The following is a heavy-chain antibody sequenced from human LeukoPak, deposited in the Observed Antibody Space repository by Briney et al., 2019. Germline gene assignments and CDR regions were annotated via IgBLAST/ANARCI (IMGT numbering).Heavy chain of an antibody. CDR1: GYTFTSYY. Sequence: ASVTVSFTASGYTFTSYYMHWVRQAPGQGLEWMGMIYPRDGSTSYAQKFQGRVTVTRDTSTSTVHMELSGLRSEDTAVYYCARDQEGFDYWGQGTLVTVSS. CDR3: ARDQEGFDY. J-gene: IGHJ4*02. V-gene: IGHV1-46*01. CDR2: IYPRDGST.